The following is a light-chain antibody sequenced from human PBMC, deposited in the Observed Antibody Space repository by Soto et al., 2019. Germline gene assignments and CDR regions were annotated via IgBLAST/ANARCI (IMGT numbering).Light chain of an antibody. CDR1: QTVSSN. CDR2: GAS. V-gene: IGKV3-15*01. J-gene: IGKJ2*01. CDR3: QHYNNWTPMYT. Sequence: EIVMTQSPATLSVFPGERVTLSCRASQTVSSNLAWYQQKPGQAPRLLMYGASTRATGIPTRFSGSGSGTEFTLTISSLQSEDFAVYYCQHYNNWTPMYTFGQGTKLEIK.